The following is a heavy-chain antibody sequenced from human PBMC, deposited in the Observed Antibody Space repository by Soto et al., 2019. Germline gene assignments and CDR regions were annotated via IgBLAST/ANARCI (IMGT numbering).Heavy chain of an antibody. V-gene: IGHV5-51*01. CDR3: ARRGIAARRYYYGMDV. D-gene: IGHD6-6*01. CDR2: IYPGDSDT. Sequence: PGESLKISCKGSGYSFTSYWIGWVRQMPGKGLEWMGIIYPGDSDTRYSPSFQGQVIISADKSISTAYLQWSSLKASDTAMYYCARRGIAARRYYYGMDVWGQGTTVTVSS. J-gene: IGHJ6*02. CDR1: GYSFTSYW.